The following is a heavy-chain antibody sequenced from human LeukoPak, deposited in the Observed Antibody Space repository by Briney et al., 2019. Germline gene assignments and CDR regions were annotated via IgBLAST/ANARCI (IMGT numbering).Heavy chain of an antibody. CDR3: AREAGYYDSSGKYYYYYYYMDV. Sequence: SETLSLTCTVSGGSISNYYWNWIRQPPGKGLEFIGYIYYTGSTNYNPSLKSRVTMSVDTSKNQFSLNLRSVTPEDTAVYYCAREAGYYDSSGKYYYYYYYMDVWGKGTTVTVSS. CDR1: GGSISNYY. D-gene: IGHD3-22*01. J-gene: IGHJ6*03. CDR2: IYYTGST. V-gene: IGHV4-59*01.